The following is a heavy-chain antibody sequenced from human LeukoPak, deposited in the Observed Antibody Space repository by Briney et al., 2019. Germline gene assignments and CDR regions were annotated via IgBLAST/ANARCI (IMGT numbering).Heavy chain of an antibody. Sequence: SETLSLTCTVSGGSISSSSYYWGWIRQPPGKGLEWIGSIYYSGSTYYNPSLKSRVTISVDTSKNQFSLKLSSVTAADTAVYYCARLIIAAAIDYWGQGTLVTVSS. CDR2: IYYSGST. D-gene: IGHD6-13*01. V-gene: IGHV4-39*07. J-gene: IGHJ4*02. CDR1: GGSISSSSYY. CDR3: ARLIIAAAIDY.